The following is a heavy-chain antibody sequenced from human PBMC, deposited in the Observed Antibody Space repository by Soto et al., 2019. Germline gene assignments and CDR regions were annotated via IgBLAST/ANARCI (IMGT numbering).Heavy chain of an antibody. V-gene: IGHV4-59*08. J-gene: IGHJ3*02. D-gene: IGHD1-26*01. CDR1: GGSVSDYY. Sequence: QMQLEESGPGLVKPSETLSLTCSVSGGSVSDYYWHWIRQSPGKGLEWIGYLSSSGATSYSPPLRRGVTISLDSSKNQLSLQKTSGTGAGAALYYCAGKIRNDGADRDGTLNIWGQGTLVTVSS. CDR2: LSSSGAT. CDR3: AGKIRNDGADRDGTLNI.